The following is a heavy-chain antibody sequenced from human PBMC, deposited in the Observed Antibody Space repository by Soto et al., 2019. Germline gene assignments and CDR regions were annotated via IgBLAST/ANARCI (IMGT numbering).Heavy chain of an antibody. CDR1: GYSFTGYY. CDR3: ARGDYGTGGYPFPYCDY. CDR2: INPDSGAT. J-gene: IGHJ4*02. Sequence: HEHLVQSGAEVKRPGASLKVSCKASGYSFTGYYIHWVRQAPGQGLEWMGWINPDSGATNYAQNFQGRVTLTNDTSISTASMDLTSLTSDDTAVYYCARGDYGTGGYPFPYCDYWGQGTLVIVSS. V-gene: IGHV1-2*02. D-gene: IGHD2-8*02.